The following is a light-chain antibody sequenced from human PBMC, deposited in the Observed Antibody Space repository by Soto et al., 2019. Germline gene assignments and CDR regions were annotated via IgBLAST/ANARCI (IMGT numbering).Light chain of an antibody. CDR2: AAS. J-gene: IGKJ1*01. Sequence: AIQMTQSPFSLSASVGDRVTITCRASQGIRNDLGWYQQKPGKAPKLLIYAASSLQSGVPSRFSCSGSGTDFTLTISSLQPEDFATYYCLQDYNYPWTFGQGTKVDIK. CDR3: LQDYNYPWT. V-gene: IGKV1-6*01. CDR1: QGIRND.